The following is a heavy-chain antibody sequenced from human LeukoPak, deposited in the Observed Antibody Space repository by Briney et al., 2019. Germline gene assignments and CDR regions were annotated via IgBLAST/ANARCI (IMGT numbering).Heavy chain of an antibody. CDR3: ARARAETAARDY. V-gene: IGHV4-4*07. D-gene: IGHD2-21*02. CDR2: IYTSGSI. Sequence: SETLSLTCSVSGGSIRNYFWSWIRQPAGKGLEWIGRIYTSGSIDYKPSLRSRVTMSVDTSRNQFSLKLSSVTAADTAVYYCARARAETAARDYWGQGTLVTVSS. J-gene: IGHJ4*02. CDR1: GGSIRNYF.